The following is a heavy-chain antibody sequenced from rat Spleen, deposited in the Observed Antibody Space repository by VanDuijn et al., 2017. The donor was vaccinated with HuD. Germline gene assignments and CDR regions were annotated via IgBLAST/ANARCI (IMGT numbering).Heavy chain of an antibody. CDR1: GFSLTSYH. CDR3: ARDRGYYDGTYPSYVMDA. Sequence: QVQLKESGPGLVQPSQTLSLTCTVSGFSLTSYHVHWVRQPPGKGLEWMGVMWSDGDTSYNSALKSRLSISRETSKSQVFLKMSSLQTEDTATYYWARDRGYYDGTYPSYVMDAWGQGASVTVSS. D-gene: IGHD1-12*02. J-gene: IGHJ4*01. V-gene: IGHV2-32*01. CDR2: MWSDGDT.